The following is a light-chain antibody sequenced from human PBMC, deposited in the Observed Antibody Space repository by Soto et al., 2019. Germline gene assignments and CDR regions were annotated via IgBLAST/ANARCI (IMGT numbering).Light chain of an antibody. J-gene: IGKJ5*01. Sequence: ILLTQSPSSLSASVGDRVTITCRASQGIDTSLAWYQQKPGKAPKLLIYAPSNFQSGVPSRFSGSGSGTHFTLTISSLQPEDFATYYCQQLHGYPITFGRGTRLEI. CDR1: QGIDTS. CDR2: APS. CDR3: QQLHGYPIT. V-gene: IGKV1-9*01.